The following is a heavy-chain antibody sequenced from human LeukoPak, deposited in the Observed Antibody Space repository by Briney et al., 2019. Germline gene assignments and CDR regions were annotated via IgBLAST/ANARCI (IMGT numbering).Heavy chain of an antibody. V-gene: IGHV3-11*04. CDR1: GFTFSDYY. Sequence: AGESLRLSCAASGFTFSDYYMSWIRQAPGKGLEWVSYISSSGSTIYYADSVKGRFTISRDNTKNSLYLQMNSLRAEDTAVYYCARQAVFDYFDYWGQGTLVTVSS. J-gene: IGHJ4*02. CDR3: ARQAVFDYFDY. CDR2: ISSSGSTI. D-gene: IGHD3-10*01.